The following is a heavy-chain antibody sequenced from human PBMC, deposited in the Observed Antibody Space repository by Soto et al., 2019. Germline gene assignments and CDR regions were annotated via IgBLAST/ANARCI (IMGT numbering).Heavy chain of an antibody. Sequence: QVHLVESGGGVVQPGRSLTISCVGSGFAFSTYGMHWVRQAPAKGLEWVALISYDGTDKYYADSVKGRFSISRDNSKQTLSLQRDRVRTEDTDVYYFAKDFGAWSDSWGQGTLVNVSS. J-gene: IGHJ5*02. CDR1: GFAFSTYG. CDR2: ISYDGTDK. V-gene: IGHV3-30*18. D-gene: IGHD6-19*01. CDR3: AKDFGAWSDS.